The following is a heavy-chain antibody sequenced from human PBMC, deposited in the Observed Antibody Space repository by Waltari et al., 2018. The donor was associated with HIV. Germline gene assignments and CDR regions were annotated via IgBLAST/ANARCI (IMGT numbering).Heavy chain of an antibody. V-gene: IGHV6-1*01. CDR3: VRDVFGFDF. D-gene: IGHD3-3*01. J-gene: IGHJ4*01. CDR1: GDRVSSNVAA. Sequence: LKQSGPRLIEPSQTLSMTCAVSGDRVSSNVAAWNWFRQSPGGGLEWLGKTYFRSRWIFDYAIHVKSRMTINVDPSTNQFSLYLTSTTPDDTATYYCVRDVFGFDFWSQGILVTVS. CDR2: TYFRSRWIF.